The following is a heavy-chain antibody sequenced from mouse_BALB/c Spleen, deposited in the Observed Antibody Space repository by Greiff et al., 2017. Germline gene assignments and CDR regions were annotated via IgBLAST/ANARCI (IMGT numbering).Heavy chain of an antibody. Sequence: QVQLQQSGPELVKSGALVKLSCKASGYTFTSYDINWVKQRPGQGLEWIGWIYPGDGSTKYNEKFKGKATLTAAKSSSTAYMKHSSLTSENSGVYICARGLELDYWGQGTTHTGSS. D-gene: IGHD4-1*01. J-gene: IGHJ2*01. CDR2: IYPGDGST. CDR3: ARGLELDY. CDR1: GYTFTSYD. V-gene: IGHV1S56*01.